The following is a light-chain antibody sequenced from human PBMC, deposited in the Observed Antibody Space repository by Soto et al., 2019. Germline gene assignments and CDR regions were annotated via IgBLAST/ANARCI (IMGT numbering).Light chain of an antibody. CDR2: GVN. CDR1: SSDGGSHNF. V-gene: IGLV2-14*01. J-gene: IGLJ3*02. Sequence: QSVLTQPASVSGSPGQSITISCTGTSSDGGSHNFVSWHQQHPGKAPKLMIYGVNNRPSGVSNRFSGSKSGNTASLTISGLQAEDEADYYCSSYTGTNTWVFGGGTKLTVL. CDR3: SSYTGTNTWV.